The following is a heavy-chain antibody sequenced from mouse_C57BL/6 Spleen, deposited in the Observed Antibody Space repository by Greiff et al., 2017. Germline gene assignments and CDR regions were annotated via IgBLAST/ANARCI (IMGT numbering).Heavy chain of an antibody. J-gene: IGHJ3*01. CDR3: AIPGDGYLAWFAY. Sequence: VQLQQPGAELVKPGASVKLSCKASGYTFTSYWMPWVKQRPGQGLEWIGEIDPSDSYTNYNQKFKGKATVTVDTSSSTAYMQRSSLTSEDSAFYYCAIPGDGYLAWFAYWGQGTLVTVSA. V-gene: IGHV1-50*01. CDR2: IDPSDSYT. CDR1: GYTFTSYW. D-gene: IGHD2-3*01.